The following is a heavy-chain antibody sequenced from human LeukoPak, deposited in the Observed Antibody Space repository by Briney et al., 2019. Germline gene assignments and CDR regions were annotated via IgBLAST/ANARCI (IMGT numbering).Heavy chain of an antibody. J-gene: IGHJ2*01. CDR1: GGSISSGDYY. Sequence: SQTLSLTCTVSGGSISSGDYYWSWIRQPPGKGLEWIGYIYYSGSTYYNPSLKSRVTISVDTSKNQFSLKLSSVTAADTAVYYCARDQGRWLGELLYRLPFPDWYFDLWGRGTLVTVSS. CDR3: ARDQGRWLGELLYRLPFPDWYFDL. CDR2: IYYSGST. V-gene: IGHV4-30-4*01. D-gene: IGHD3-10*01.